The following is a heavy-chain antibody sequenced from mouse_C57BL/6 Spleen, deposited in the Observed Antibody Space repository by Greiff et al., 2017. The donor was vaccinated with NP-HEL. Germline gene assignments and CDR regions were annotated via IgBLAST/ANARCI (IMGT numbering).Heavy chain of an antibody. CDR2: ISYDGSN. CDR3: ARDMDYGSSYWYFDV. CDR1: GYSITSGYY. Sequence: VQLMESGPGLVKPSQSLSLTCSVTGYSITSGYYWNWIRQFPGNKLEWMGYISYDGSNNYNPSLKNRISITRDTSKNQFFLKLNSVTTEDTATYYCARDMDYGSSYWYFDVWGTGTTVTVSS. V-gene: IGHV3-6*01. D-gene: IGHD1-1*01. J-gene: IGHJ1*03.